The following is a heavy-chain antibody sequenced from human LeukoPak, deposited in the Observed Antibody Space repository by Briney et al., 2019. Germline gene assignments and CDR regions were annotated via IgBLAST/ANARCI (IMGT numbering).Heavy chain of an antibody. J-gene: IGHJ4*02. CDR3: ARGDLSSSGYDNFDY. D-gene: IGHD5-12*01. CDR1: GGSISSYY. Sequence: SETLSLTCTVSGGSISSYYWSWTRQPPGKGLEWIGYIYYSGSTYYNPSLKSRVTISVDTSKNQFSLKLSSVTAADTAVYYCARGDLSSSGYDNFDYWGQGTLVTVSS. CDR2: IYYSGST. V-gene: IGHV4-59*12.